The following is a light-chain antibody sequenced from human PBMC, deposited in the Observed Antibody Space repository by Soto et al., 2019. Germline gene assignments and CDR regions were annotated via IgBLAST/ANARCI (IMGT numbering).Light chain of an antibody. J-gene: IGKJ1*01. CDR3: QQYGSSPAT. Sequence: EMLLTHSPATLSLSPCDRATLSSRASQSVSNDYVAWVQQKPGQTPRLLIYSVSSRATGIPDRFSGSGSGTDFTLTISRLEPEDFAVYYCQQYGSSPATFGQGTKVDIK. CDR1: QSVSNDY. V-gene: IGKV3-20*01. CDR2: SVS.